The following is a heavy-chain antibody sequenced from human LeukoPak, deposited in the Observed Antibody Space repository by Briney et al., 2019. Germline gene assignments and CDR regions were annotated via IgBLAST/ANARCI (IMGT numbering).Heavy chain of an antibody. Sequence: PAGTLSLTCTASGCTISRSTYHWGWNPPPTGQGLEWIVCVYYSGNYYYNPSLKSRITISVDTYKDVFSMKLNSVTGAGTAVYCGAATDRFTSGGYNYWGQGTLVTVPS. CDR3: AATDRFTSGGYNY. CDR1: GCTISRSTYH. CDR2: VYYSGNY. V-gene: IGHV4-39*01. J-gene: IGHJ4*02. D-gene: IGHD5-12*01.